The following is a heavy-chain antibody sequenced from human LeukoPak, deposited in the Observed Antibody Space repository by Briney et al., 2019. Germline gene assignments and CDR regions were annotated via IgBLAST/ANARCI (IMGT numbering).Heavy chain of an antibody. CDR2: IYTSGST. CDR1: GGSISSGSYY. CDR3: ARHDYGGNGWFDP. V-gene: IGHV4-61*02. J-gene: IGHJ5*02. Sequence: SETLSLTCTVSGGSISSGSYYWSWIRQPAGKGLEWIGRIYTSGSTNYNPSLKSRVTISVDTSKNQFSLKLSSVTAADTAVYYCARHDYGGNGWFDPWGQGTLVTVSS. D-gene: IGHD4-23*01.